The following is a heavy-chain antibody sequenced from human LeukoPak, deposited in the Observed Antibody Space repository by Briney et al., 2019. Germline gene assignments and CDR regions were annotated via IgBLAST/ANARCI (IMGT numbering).Heavy chain of an antibody. CDR1: GFTVSSNY. J-gene: IGHJ4*02. D-gene: IGHD6-19*01. V-gene: IGHV3-53*01. CDR2: IYSGGST. CDR3: AKDSEQYYFDY. Sequence: GGSLRLSCAASGFTVSSNYMSWVRQAPGKGLEWVSVIYSGGSTYYADSVKGRFTIFRDNSKNTLYLQMNSLRAEDTAVYYCAKDSEQYYFDYWGQGTLVTVSS.